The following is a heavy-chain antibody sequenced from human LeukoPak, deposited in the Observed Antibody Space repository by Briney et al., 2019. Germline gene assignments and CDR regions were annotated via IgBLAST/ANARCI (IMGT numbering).Heavy chain of an antibody. CDR1: GFPFSTYA. CDR2: IGGSGGST. CDR3: AKFSRGYDSDY. D-gene: IGHD5-12*01. V-gene: IGHV3-23*01. Sequence: GGSLRLSCAASGFPFSTYAMSWVRQAPGKGLEWVSTIGGSGGSTYDADSVKGRFTISRDNSKNTLYLQMNSLRAEDTAVYYCAKFSRGYDSDYWGQGTLVTVSS. J-gene: IGHJ4*02.